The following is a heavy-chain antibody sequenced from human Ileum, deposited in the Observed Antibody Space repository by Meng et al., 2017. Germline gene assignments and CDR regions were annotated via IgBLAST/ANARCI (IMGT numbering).Heavy chain of an antibody. CDR1: GFTFSSYG. Sequence: LVGSGGGGARPGGCLGLSGAASGFTFSSYGTHWVRQAPGKGLEWVAVIWYDGSNKYYADSVKGRFTISRDNSKNTLYLQMNSLRAEDTAVYYCARDRWELLGAFDIWGQGTMVTVSS. D-gene: IGHD1-26*01. CDR3: ARDRWELLGAFDI. V-gene: IGHV3-33*01. J-gene: IGHJ3*02. CDR2: IWYDGSNK.